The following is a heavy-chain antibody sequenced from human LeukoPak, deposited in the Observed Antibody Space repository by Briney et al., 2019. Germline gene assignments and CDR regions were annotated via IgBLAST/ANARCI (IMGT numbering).Heavy chain of an antibody. J-gene: IGHJ4*01. D-gene: IGHD3/OR15-3a*01. CDR3: AKRDWPYYFDY. CDR1: GFLFSKYG. V-gene: IGHV3-23*01. Sequence: GGSLRLSCAASGFLFSKYGMNWVRQAPGKGREWVSVISGNGDDTYYTDSVKGRFSISRDNSKNTLYLQMNNLRAEDTAVYYCAKRDWPYYFDYWGQGTLVAVSS. CDR2: ISGNGDDT.